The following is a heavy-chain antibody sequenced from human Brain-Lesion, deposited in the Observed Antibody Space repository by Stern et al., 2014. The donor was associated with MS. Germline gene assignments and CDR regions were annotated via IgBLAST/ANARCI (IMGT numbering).Heavy chain of an antibody. CDR3: AGEEDIRYCSGGSCTGNWFDP. D-gene: IGHD2-15*01. J-gene: IGHJ5*02. CDR1: GGSVSSTSYA. V-gene: IGHV4-39*01. Sequence: VQLVESGPGLVKPSETLSLTCTVAGGSVSSTSYAWAWIRQPPGKGLEWIGTIYYSGNTHYSPSLKSRLTISLDTVTNQFFLQLSSVTAADTAVYYCAGEEDIRYCSGGSCTGNWFDPWGQGTLVTVSS. CDR2: IYYSGNT.